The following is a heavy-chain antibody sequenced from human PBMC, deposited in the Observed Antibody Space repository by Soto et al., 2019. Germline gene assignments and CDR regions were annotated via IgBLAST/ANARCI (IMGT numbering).Heavy chain of an antibody. CDR1: GFTFSSYS. V-gene: IGHV3-48*02. J-gene: IGHJ4*02. CDR3: ARDQDVLLWCGEFQGPQGFDY. D-gene: IGHD3-10*01. CDR2: ISSSSSTI. Sequence: EVQLVESGGGLVQPGGSLRLSCAASGFTFSSYSMNWVRQAPGKGLEWVSYISSSSSTIYYADSVKGRFTISRDNAKNSLYLQMNSLRDEDTAVYYCARDQDVLLWCGEFQGPQGFDYWGQGSLVTVSS.